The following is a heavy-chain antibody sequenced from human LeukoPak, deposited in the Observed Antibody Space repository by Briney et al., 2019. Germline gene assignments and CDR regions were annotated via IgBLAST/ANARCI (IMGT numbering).Heavy chain of an antibody. J-gene: IGHJ4*02. CDR3: ARAHDSSGYPYYFDY. CDR2: ISYDGSNK. CDR1: GFTFSSYA. Sequence: GGSLRLSCAASGFTFSSYAMHWVRQAPGKGLEWVAVISYDGSNKYYADSVKGRFTISRDNSKNTLYLQMNSLRAEDTAVYYCARAHDSSGYPYYFDYWGQGTLVTVSS. V-gene: IGHV3-30*04. D-gene: IGHD3-22*01.